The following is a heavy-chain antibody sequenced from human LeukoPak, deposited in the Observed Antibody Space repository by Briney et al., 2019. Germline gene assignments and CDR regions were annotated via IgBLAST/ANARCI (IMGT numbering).Heavy chain of an antibody. J-gene: IGHJ4*02. CDR2: ISYDGSNK. V-gene: IGHV3-30*04. Sequence: PGGSLRLSCAASGFTFSSYAMHWVRQAPGKGLEWVAVISYDGSNKYYADSVKGRFTISRDNSKNTLYLQMNSLRAEDTAVYYCAREPYLRSFDYWGQGTLVTVSS. CDR3: AREPYLRSFDY. CDR1: GFTFSSYA.